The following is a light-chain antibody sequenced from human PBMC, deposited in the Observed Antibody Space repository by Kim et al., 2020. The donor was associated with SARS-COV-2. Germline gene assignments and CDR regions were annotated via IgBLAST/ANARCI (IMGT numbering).Light chain of an antibody. V-gene: IGLV3-19*01. CDR1: SLRSSY. CDR2: GKN. J-gene: IGLJ2*01. Sequence: SSELTQDPAVSVALGQTVRITCQGDSLRSSYAFWYQHKPGQAPLLVIYGKNNRPSGIPLRFSGSRSGNTASFPITGAQAADVASFYCNSRVSSGNHVVF. CDR3: NSRVSSGNHVV.